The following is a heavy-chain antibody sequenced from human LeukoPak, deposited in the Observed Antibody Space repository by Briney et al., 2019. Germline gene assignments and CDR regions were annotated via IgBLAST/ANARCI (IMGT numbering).Heavy chain of an antibody. CDR3: ARGGGLDV. CDR2: INHNGNVN. Sequence: AGGSLRHSWAASGFTFSSYWMNWARLAPGKGLEWVASINHNGNVNYYVDSVKGRFTISRDNAKNSLYLQMSNLRAEDTAVYFCARGGGLDVWGQGATVTVSS. CDR1: GFTFSSYW. V-gene: IGHV3-7*03. D-gene: IGHD3-16*01. J-gene: IGHJ6*02.